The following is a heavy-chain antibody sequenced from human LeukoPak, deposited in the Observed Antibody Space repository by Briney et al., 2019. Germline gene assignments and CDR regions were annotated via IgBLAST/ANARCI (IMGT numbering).Heavy chain of an antibody. CDR3: AADFKMATFNWYFDL. Sequence: SVKVSCKASGFTFTSSAVRWVRQARGQRLEWIGWIVVGSGNTDYAQKFQERVTITRDMSTGTAYMELSSLRSEDAAVYYCAADFKMATFNWYFDLWGRGTLVTVSS. D-gene: IGHD5-24*01. V-gene: IGHV1-58*01. J-gene: IGHJ2*01. CDR1: GFTFTSSA. CDR2: IVVGSGNT.